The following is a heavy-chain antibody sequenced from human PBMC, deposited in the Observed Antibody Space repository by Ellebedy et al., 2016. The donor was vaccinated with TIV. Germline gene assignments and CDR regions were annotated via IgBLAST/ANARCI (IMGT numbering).Heavy chain of an antibody. D-gene: IGHD6-13*01. CDR3: ATLGPSVYSTYNWFDP. CDR1: GYNFKMYG. V-gene: IGHV1-18*01. J-gene: IGHJ5*02. CDR2: ISGYNGDT. Sequence: ASVKVSCKASGYNFKMYGISWVRQAPGQGLEWMGWISGYNGDTQYAQKLQGRLTMTADATTSTVYMELSSLRSEDTAVYHCATLGPSVYSTYNWFDPWGQGTLVTVSS.